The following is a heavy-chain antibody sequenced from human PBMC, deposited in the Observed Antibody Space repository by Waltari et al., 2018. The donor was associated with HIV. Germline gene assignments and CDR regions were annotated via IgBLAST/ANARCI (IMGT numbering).Heavy chain of an antibody. CDR3: ARHNLLGRIGRIDP. V-gene: IGHV4-39*01. Sequence: QLRLQESGPGLVKPSETLSLTCSVSGDSVTSGDTFWDWVRQPPAKGLAWVATISHRGSTYYNPSLKSRVSVSVDTSKNQFSLKMRAVTASDTAVYFCARHNLLGRIGRIDPWGQGILVTVSS. CDR1: GDSVTSGDTF. J-gene: IGHJ5*02. CDR2: ISHRGST. D-gene: IGHD2-15*01.